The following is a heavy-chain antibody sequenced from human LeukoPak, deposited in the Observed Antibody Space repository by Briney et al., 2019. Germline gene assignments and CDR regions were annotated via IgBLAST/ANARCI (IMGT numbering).Heavy chain of an antibody. V-gene: IGHV1-8*03. CDR3: ARALQLAGYMDV. CDR1: GYTFTSYD. CDR2: MNPNSGNT. Sequence: ASVKVSCKASGYTFTSYDINWVRQATGQGLEWMGWMNPNSGNTGYAQKFQGRVTITRNTSIGTAYMELSSLRSEDTAVHYCARALQLAGYMDVWGKGTTVTVSS. D-gene: IGHD5-18*01. J-gene: IGHJ6*03.